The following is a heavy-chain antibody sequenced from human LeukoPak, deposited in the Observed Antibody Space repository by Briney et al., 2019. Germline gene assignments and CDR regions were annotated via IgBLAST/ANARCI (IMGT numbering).Heavy chain of an antibody. CDR3: ASGYSYGPGPGDLRY. CDR1: GGTFSSYG. J-gene: IGHJ4*02. D-gene: IGHD5-18*01. CDR2: ISAYNGNT. V-gene: IGHV1-18*01. Sequence: ASVKVSCKASGGTFSSYGISWVRQAPGQGLEWMGWISAYNGNTNYAQKLQGRVTMTTDTSTSTAYMELRSLRSDDTAVYYCASGYSYGPGPGDLRYWGQGTLVTVSS.